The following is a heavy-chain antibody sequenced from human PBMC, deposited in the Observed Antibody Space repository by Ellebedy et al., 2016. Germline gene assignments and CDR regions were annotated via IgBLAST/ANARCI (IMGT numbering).Heavy chain of an antibody. CDR2: ISWNGGST. Sequence: GGSLRLSXAASGFNFPEYTMHWFRQAPGKGLEWVSLISWNGGSTYYADSVKGRFTISRDNSRNSLYLQMNSLRPEDTALYYCVKERYGVQFVLGSWGQGTLVTVAS. V-gene: IGHV3-43*01. CDR3: VKERYGVQFVLGS. D-gene: IGHD6-6*01. CDR1: GFNFPEYT. J-gene: IGHJ5*02.